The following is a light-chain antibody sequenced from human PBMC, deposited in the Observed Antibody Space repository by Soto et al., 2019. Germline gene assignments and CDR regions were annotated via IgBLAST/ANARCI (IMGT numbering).Light chain of an antibody. CDR3: QQYKNWPAIT. J-gene: IGKJ5*01. CDR1: QGVRSN. V-gene: IGKV3D-15*01. Sequence: EIVMTQSPATLCLSPGERATLSCGASQGVRSNLAWYQQKPGQPPRLVISGASTRAPGIPARFSGFGSGTDFTLTISSLQSADFAIYYGQQYKNWPAITFGQGTRLEIK. CDR2: GAS.